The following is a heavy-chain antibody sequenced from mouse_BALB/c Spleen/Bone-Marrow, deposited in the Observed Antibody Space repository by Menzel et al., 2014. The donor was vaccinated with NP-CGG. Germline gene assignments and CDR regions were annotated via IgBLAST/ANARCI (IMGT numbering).Heavy chain of an antibody. D-gene: IGHD3-1*01. CDR3: ARRGSSGYWFAY. J-gene: IGHJ3*01. V-gene: IGHV1-39*01. CDR1: GYSFTGYN. CDR2: IDPHYGGT. Sequence: VQLQQSGPELEKPGASVKISCQASGYSFTGYNINWVKQSNGKSLEWLGNIDPHYGGTSYNQKFKAKATLTVDRSSSTAYMQLKSLTSEDSAVYYCARRGSSGYWFAYWGQGTLVTVSA.